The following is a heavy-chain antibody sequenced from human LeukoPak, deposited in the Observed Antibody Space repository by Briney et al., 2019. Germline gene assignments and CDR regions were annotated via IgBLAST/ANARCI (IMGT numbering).Heavy chain of an antibody. CDR1: GYTFTSYG. D-gene: IGHD2-2*01. CDR3: ARDYCSSASCYGGNIDP. Sequence: ASVKVSCKASGYTFTSYGVNWVRQAPGQGLEWMGWISPYSGNTNYAQNLQGRVTMTTDTSTSTAYMEVRNLRSDDTAVYYCARDYCSSASCYGGNIDPWGQGTLVTVSP. V-gene: IGHV1-18*01. J-gene: IGHJ5*02. CDR2: ISPYSGNT.